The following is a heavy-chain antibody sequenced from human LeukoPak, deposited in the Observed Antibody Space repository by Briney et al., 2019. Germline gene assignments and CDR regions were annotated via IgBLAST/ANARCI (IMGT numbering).Heavy chain of an antibody. J-gene: IGHJ3*02. CDR3: ARLEAYYDFWSGHHGNAFDI. CDR2: IYYSGST. Sequence: SETLSLTCTVSGGSISSYYWSWLRQPPGKGLEWIGYIYYSGSTNYNPSLKSRVTISVDTSKNQFSLKLSSVTAADTAVYYCARLEAYYDFWSGHHGNAFDIWGQGTMVTVSS. CDR1: GGSISSYY. D-gene: IGHD3-3*01. V-gene: IGHV4-59*08.